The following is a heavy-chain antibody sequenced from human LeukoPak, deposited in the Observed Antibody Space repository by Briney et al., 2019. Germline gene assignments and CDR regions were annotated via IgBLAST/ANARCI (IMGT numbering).Heavy chain of an antibody. CDR2: ISGSGGST. CDR3: AKRLKYYYGSGSYFDY. CDR1: GFTFSSYA. V-gene: IGHV3-23*01. J-gene: IGHJ4*02. Sequence: QSGGSLRLSCAASGFTFSSYAMSWVRQAPGKGLEWVSAISGSGGSTYCADSVKGRFTISRDNSKNTLYLQMNSLRAEDTAVYYCAKRLKYYYGSGSYFDYWGQGTLVTVSS. D-gene: IGHD3-10*01.